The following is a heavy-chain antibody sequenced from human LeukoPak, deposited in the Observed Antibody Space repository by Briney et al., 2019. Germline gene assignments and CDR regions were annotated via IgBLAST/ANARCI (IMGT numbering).Heavy chain of an antibody. CDR3: AKERGIYSGYDPLEY. J-gene: IGHJ4*02. V-gene: IGHV3-23*01. Sequence: GGSLRHSCAASGFTFSTYAMSWVRQAPGKGLEWVSAYSGRGGSTFYADSVKGRFTVSRDNSKNTLYLQMDSLRTEDTALYFCAKERGIYSGYDPLEYWGQGTLVTVSS. CDR1: GFTFSTYA. CDR2: YSGRGGST. D-gene: IGHD5-12*01.